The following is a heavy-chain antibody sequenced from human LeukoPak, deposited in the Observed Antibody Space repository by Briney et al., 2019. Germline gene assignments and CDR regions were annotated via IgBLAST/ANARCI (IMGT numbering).Heavy chain of an antibody. CDR2: IWYDGSNK. D-gene: IGHD3-22*01. CDR1: GFTFSSYG. Sequence: PGGSLRLSCATSGFTFSSYGIHWVRQAPGKGLEWVAVIWYDGSNKYYADSVKGRFTISRDNSKNTLYLQMNSLRAEDTAVYYCAKDRYYYDGSGYYLVGFDYWGLGTLVTVSS. CDR3: AKDRYYYDGSGYYLVGFDY. J-gene: IGHJ4*02. V-gene: IGHV3-33*06.